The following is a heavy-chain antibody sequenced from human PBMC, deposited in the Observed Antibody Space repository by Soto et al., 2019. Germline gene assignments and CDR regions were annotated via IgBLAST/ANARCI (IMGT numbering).Heavy chain of an antibody. CDR3: AKGPPPYSSSTHWFDH. CDR2: ISYDGSDK. J-gene: IGHJ5*02. Sequence: QVQLVESGGGVVQPGRSLRLSCEASGFAFSAYAMNWVRQAPGKGLEWVALISYDGSDKYYADSVKGRFTISRDNTRNTLYLQMNCMTTADTSVYFCAKGPPPYSSSTHWFDHWGQGTLVTVSS. V-gene: IGHV3-30*18. D-gene: IGHD3-22*01. CDR1: GFAFSAYA.